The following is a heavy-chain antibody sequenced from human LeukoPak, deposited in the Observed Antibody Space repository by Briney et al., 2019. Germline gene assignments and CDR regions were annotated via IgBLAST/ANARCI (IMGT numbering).Heavy chain of an antibody. CDR2: ISWNSGSI. CDR3: AKAATPYYDSSGYYKY. Sequence: GGSLRLSCAASGFTFDDYAMHWVRHAPGKGLEWVSGISWNSGSIGYADSVKGRSTISRDNAKNSLYLQMNSLRAEDTALYYCAKAATPYYDSSGYYKYWGQGTLVTVSS. V-gene: IGHV3-9*01. CDR1: GFTFDDYA. J-gene: IGHJ4*02. D-gene: IGHD3-22*01.